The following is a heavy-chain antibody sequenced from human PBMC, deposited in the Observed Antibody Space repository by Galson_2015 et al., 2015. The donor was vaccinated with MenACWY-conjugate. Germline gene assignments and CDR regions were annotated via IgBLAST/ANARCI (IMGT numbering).Heavy chain of an antibody. Sequence: SETLSLTCTVSGGSITSYYWNWIRQPPGKGLEWIGYIYYSGSTNYNPSLKSRVAISLDTSKKQFSLKLSSVTAADTAVYYCARARSNGGNFDYWGQGTLVTVSS. J-gene: IGHJ4*02. CDR1: GGSITSYY. CDR2: IYYSGST. CDR3: ARARSNGGNFDY. D-gene: IGHD4-23*01. V-gene: IGHV4-59*01.